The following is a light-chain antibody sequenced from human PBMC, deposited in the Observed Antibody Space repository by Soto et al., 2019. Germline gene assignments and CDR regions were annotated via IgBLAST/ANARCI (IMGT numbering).Light chain of an antibody. CDR1: QSVSSY. J-gene: IGKJ3*01. CDR2: DAS. V-gene: IGKV3-11*01. CDR3: QQRSNWTPVFT. Sequence: EIVLTQSPATLSLSPGERATLSCRASQSVSSYLAWYQQKPGQAPRLLIYDASNRATGIPARFSGSGSGTDFTLTISSLAHEDCAVYYCQQRSNWTPVFTFGPGTKVDIK.